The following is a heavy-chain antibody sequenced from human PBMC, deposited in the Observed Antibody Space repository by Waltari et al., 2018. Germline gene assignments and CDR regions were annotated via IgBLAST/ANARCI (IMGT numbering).Heavy chain of an antibody. CDR2: IYHSGST. CDR3: ARVAAAPPYYYYMDV. CDR1: GGSISSGGYS. J-gene: IGHJ6*03. V-gene: IGHV4-30-2*01. Sequence: QLQLQESGSGLVKPSQTLSLTCAVSGGSISSGGYSWSWIRQPPGKGLEWIGYIYHSGSTDYNPSLKSRVAISVDRSKNQFSRKLSSVTAADTAVYYCARVAAAPPYYYYMDVWGKGTTVTISS. D-gene: IGHD6-13*01.